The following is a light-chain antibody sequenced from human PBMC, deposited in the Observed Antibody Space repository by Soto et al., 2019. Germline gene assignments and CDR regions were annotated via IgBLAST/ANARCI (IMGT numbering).Light chain of an antibody. CDR1: QSVSIN. CDR3: QHFGGTTFT. V-gene: IGKV3-15*01. J-gene: IGKJ5*01. CDR2: GTS. Sequence: EIVMTQSPATLSVSPGGRATLSCRASQSVSINLAWYQQKPGQAPRLLIYGTSARATGVPARFSGSGSGTDFTLTISRLEPGDFAVYYCQHFGGTTFTFSQGTRLEIK.